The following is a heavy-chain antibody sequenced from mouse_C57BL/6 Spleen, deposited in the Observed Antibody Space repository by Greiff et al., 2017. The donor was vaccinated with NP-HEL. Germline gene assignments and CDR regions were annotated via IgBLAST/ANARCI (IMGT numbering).Heavy chain of an antibody. Sequence: EVKLVESGGGLVKPGGSLKLSCAASGFTFSSYAMSWVRQTPEKRLEWVATISDGGSYTYYPDNVKGRFTISRDNAKNNLYLQMSHLKSEDTAMYYCARDPASSGSWLAYWGQGTLVTVSA. CDR3: ARDPASSGSWLAY. CDR2: ISDGGSYT. D-gene: IGHD3-2*02. V-gene: IGHV5-4*01. J-gene: IGHJ3*01. CDR1: GFTFSSYA.